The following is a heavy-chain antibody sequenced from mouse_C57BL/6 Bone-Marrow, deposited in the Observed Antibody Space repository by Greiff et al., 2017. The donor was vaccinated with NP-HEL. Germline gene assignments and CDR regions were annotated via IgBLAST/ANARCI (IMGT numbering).Heavy chain of an antibody. D-gene: IGHD3-2*02. CDR3: ARGGTAQSWFAY. Sequence: QVQLQQPGAELVKPGASVKMSCKASGYTFTSYWITWVKQRPGQGLEWIGDIYPGSGSTNYNEKFKSKATLTVDTSSSTAYMQLSSLTSEDSAVYYCARGGTAQSWFAYWGKGTLVTVSA. CDR1: GYTFTSYW. J-gene: IGHJ3*01. V-gene: IGHV1-55*01. CDR2: IYPGSGST.